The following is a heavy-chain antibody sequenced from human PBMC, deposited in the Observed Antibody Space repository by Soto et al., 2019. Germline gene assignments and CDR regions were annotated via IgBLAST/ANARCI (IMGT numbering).Heavy chain of an antibody. V-gene: IGHV5-10-1*01. D-gene: IGHD3-9*01. J-gene: IGHJ4*02. CDR3: ARASLRSLRYFDWLPNTYFDY. CDR2: IDPSDSYT. Sequence: GESLKISCKGSGYSFTSYWISWVRQMPGKGLEWMGRIDPSDSYTNYSPSFQGHVTISADKSISTAYLQWSSLKASDTAVYYCARASLRSLRYFDWLPNTYFDYWGQGTLVTVSS. CDR1: GYSFTSYW.